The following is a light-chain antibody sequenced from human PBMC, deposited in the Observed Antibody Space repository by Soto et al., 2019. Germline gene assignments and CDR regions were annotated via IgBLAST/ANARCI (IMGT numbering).Light chain of an antibody. J-gene: IGKJ2*01. V-gene: IGKV3-20*01. Sequence: EIVLTQSPGTLPLSPGERATLSCRASQSVSSNYLVWYQQKPGQAPRPLIYGASSRATGIPDRFSGSGSGTDFTLTISRLEPEDFAVYYCQQYANSPFTFGQGTKLE. CDR3: QQYANSPFT. CDR2: GAS. CDR1: QSVSSNY.